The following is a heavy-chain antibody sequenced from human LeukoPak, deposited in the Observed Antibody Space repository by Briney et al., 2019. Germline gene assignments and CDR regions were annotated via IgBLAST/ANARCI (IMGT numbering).Heavy chain of an antibody. V-gene: IGHV4-30-4*08. CDR2: IYYSGST. CDR3: ARADGAFDI. CDR1: GGSISSVDYY. Sequence: SQTLSLTCTVSGGSISSVDYYWSCIRQPPGKGLEWIGGIYYSGSTYYNPSLKSRVTISVDTSKNQFSLKLSSVTAADTAVYYCARADGAFDIWGQGTMVTASS. J-gene: IGHJ3*02.